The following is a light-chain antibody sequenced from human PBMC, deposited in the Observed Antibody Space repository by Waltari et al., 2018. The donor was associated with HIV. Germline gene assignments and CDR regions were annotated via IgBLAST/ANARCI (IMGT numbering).Light chain of an antibody. V-gene: IGKV1-39*01. CDR1: QTITSY. Sequence: DIQMTQFPSSLSASVGDRVTITCRASQTITSYLNWYQQKPGKAPKLLIYGTSNLQSGVSSRFSGSGSGAEFTLTIRSAQPEDFATYYCHQSYSTPYTFGQGTRLEIK. J-gene: IGKJ2*01. CDR2: GTS. CDR3: HQSYSTPYT.